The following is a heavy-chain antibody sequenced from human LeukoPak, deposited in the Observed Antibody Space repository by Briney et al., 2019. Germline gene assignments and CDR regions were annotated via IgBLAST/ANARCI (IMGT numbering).Heavy chain of an antibody. CDR3: AAHTYYYSSGSFGH. CDR2: MNPSSGST. D-gene: IGHD3-10*01. Sequence: ASVKVSCKASGYSFTSYDINWVRQATGQGPEWIGWMNPSSGSTGYAQRFQGRVTMTRDTSTSTAYLELSSLTSDDTAVYYCAAHTYYYSSGSFGHWGQGTLVTVSS. CDR1: GYSFTSYD. J-gene: IGHJ4*02. V-gene: IGHV1-8*01.